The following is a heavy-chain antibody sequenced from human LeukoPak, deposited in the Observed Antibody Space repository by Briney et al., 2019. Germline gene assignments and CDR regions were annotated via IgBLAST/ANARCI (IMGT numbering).Heavy chain of an antibody. CDR3: TRHVVPAAPFDY. CDR1: GFTFSGSA. V-gene: IGHV3-73*01. D-gene: IGHD2-2*01. Sequence: GGSLKLSCAASGFTFSGSAMHWVRQASGKGLEWVGRIRSKANSYATAYAASVKGRFTISRDDSKNTAYLQMNSLKTEDTAVYYCTRHVVPAAPFDYWGQGTLVTVSS. CDR2: IRSKANSYAT. J-gene: IGHJ4*02.